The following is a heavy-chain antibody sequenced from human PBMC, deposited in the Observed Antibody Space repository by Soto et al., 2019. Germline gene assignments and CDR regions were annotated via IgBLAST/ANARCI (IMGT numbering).Heavy chain of an antibody. Sequence: SETLSLTCAVYGGSFSGYYWSWIRQPPGKGLEWIGEINHSGSTNYNPSLKSRVIISVDTSKNQFSLKLSSVAAADTAVYYCAVGGAYGMDVWGQGTTVTVS. V-gene: IGHV4-34*01. CDR3: AVGGAYGMDV. CDR1: GGSFSGYY. D-gene: IGHD3-16*01. J-gene: IGHJ6*02. CDR2: INHSGST.